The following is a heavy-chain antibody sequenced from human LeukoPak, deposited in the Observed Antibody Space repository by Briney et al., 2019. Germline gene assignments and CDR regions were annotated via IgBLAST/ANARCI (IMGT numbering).Heavy chain of an antibody. J-gene: IGHJ5*02. CDR2: VYYTGST. V-gene: IGHV4-59*01. Sequence: SETLSLTCTVSGCSMSSYHWSWIRQPPGKGLEWIGYVYYTGSTNYNPSLKSRVTTSVDASKNQFSLKLSSVAAADTAVYYCARDRWFDPWGQGTKVTVSS. CDR1: GCSMSSYH. CDR3: ARDRWFDP.